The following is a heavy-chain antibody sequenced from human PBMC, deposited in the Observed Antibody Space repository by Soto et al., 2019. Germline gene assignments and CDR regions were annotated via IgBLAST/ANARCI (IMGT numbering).Heavy chain of an antibody. J-gene: IGHJ4*02. V-gene: IGHV3-30*18. Sequence: QAGGSLRLSCAASGFTFSSYGMHWVRQAPGKGLEWVAVISYDGSNKYYADSVKGRFTISRDNSKNTLYLQMNSLRAEDTAVYYCAKDRRGYSYGFQWDYFDYWGQGTLVTVSS. D-gene: IGHD5-18*01. CDR3: AKDRRGYSYGFQWDYFDY. CDR1: GFTFSSYG. CDR2: ISYDGSNK.